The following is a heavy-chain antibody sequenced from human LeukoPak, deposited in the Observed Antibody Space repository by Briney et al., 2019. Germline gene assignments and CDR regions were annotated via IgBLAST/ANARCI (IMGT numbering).Heavy chain of an antibody. CDR3: ARGISGYDS. Sequence: GASVKVSCKASGYTFTAYYTHWVRQAPGQGLEWMGWINPDSGGTKYAQKFQDRVTMTRDTSINTAYMELNSLIYDDTAVYYCARGISGYDSWGQGTQVTVSS. CDR1: GYTFTAYY. J-gene: IGHJ4*02. D-gene: IGHD5-12*01. V-gene: IGHV1-2*02. CDR2: INPDSGGT.